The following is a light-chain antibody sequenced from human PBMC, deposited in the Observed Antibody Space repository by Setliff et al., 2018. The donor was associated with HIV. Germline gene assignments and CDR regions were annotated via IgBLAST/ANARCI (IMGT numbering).Light chain of an antibody. V-gene: IGLV2-11*01. Sequence: SVLTQPRSVSGSPGQSVTISCTGTTSNVGGYNYVSWYQQHPGKAPKLMIYDVAKRPSGVPDRFSGSKSGNTASLTISGLQAEDEADYHCSSYTGRSTFVFGTGTKVTVL. J-gene: IGLJ1*01. CDR3: SSYTGRSTFV. CDR1: TSNVGGYNY. CDR2: DVA.